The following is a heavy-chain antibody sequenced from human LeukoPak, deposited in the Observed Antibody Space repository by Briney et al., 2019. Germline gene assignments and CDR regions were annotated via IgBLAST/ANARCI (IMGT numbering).Heavy chain of an antibody. CDR1: GFTFSNYW. J-gene: IGHJ4*02. CDR2: IKEDGSEK. D-gene: IGHD3-10*01. CDR3: ARLTRGSSGGY. Sequence: GGSLRLSCAASGFTFSNYWMNWARQAPGKGPEWVATIKEDGSEKYYVDSVKGRFTISRDNAENALYLQMSSLRADDTAIYFCARLTRGSSGGYWGQGTLVTVSS. V-gene: IGHV3-7*03.